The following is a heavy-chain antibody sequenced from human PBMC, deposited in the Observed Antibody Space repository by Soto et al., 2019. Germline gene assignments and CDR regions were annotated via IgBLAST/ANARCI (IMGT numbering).Heavy chain of an antibody. J-gene: IGHJ4*02. V-gene: IGHV3-30*03. CDR1: GFTFSSYG. CDR3: ARIPWLSSGIDY. Sequence: GGSLRLSFATSGFTFSSYGIHWVRQAPGKGLEWVGLISHDGSNKYYADSVKGRFTISRDNSNNTLFLHLNSLRAEDTALYYCARIPWLSSGIDYWGQGTLVTVSS. D-gene: IGHD6-19*01. CDR2: ISHDGSNK.